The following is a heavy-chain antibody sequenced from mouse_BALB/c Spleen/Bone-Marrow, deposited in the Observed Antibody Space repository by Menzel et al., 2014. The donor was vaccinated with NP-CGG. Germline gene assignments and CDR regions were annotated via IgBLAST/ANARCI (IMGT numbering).Heavy chain of an antibody. J-gene: IGHJ4*01. CDR3: ARWGSSRAMDY. Sequence: QVQLQQSGAELMKPGASVKISCKATGYTFSTYWIEWVKQRPGHGLEWIGEVLPGSGSTNYNEKFKGKATFTADTSSNTAYIQLSSLTSEDSAVYYCARWGSSRAMDYWGQGTSVTVSS. CDR1: GYTFSTYW. CDR2: VLPGSGST. V-gene: IGHV1-9*01. D-gene: IGHD3-1*01.